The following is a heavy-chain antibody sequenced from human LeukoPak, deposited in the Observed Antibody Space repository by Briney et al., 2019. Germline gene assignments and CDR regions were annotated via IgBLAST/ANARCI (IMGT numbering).Heavy chain of an antibody. J-gene: IGHJ4*02. CDR3: ARDYGPRYFDY. CDR2: ISSSGSTI. D-gene: IGHD4-17*01. V-gene: IGHV3-48*04. Sequence: GGSLRLSCAASGFTFSSYGMHWVRQAPGKGLEWVSYISSSGSTIYYADSVKGRFTISRDNAKNSLYLQMNSLRAEDTAVYYCARDYGPRYFDYWGQGTLVTVSS. CDR1: GFTFSSYG.